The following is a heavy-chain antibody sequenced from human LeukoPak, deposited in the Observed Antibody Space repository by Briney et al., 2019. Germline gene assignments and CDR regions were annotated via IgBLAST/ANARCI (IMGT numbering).Heavy chain of an antibody. CDR2: ISTSSRYT. V-gene: IGHV3-11*06. D-gene: IGHD2-2*01. CDR1: GFTFSDFY. CDR3: AREFPPHCSSTSCYRDH. J-gene: IGHJ5*02. Sequence: GGSLRLSCAVSGFTFSDFYMGWVRQAPGKGLEWLSYISTSSRYTLYADSVKGRFTVSRDDAQNSLYLQMNSLRDEDTAMYYCAREFPPHCSSTSCYRDHWGQGTLVTVAS.